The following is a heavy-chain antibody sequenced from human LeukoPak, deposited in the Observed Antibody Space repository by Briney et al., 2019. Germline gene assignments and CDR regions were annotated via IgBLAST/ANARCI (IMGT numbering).Heavy chain of an antibody. Sequence: GGSLRLSCAASGFTFRTYDMNWVRQAPGKGLEWVSFISKTSAKIYYGDSVRGRFTISRDNAKNSIHLQMGSLRVEDTAVYYCVRGDGDLFDFWGQGTLVSVSS. V-gene: IGHV3-21*06. J-gene: IGHJ4*02. CDR3: VRGDGDLFDF. CDR2: ISKTSAKI. CDR1: GFTFRTYD. D-gene: IGHD4-17*01.